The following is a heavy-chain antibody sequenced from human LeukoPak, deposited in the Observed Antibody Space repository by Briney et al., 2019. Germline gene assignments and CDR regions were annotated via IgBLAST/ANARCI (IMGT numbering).Heavy chain of an antibody. CDR2: IYTSGST. Sequence: PSETLSLTCTVSGGSISSGGYYWSWIRQPAGKGLEWIGRIYTSGSTNYNPSLKSRVTISVDTAKNQFSLKLSSVTAADTAVYYCARGPVGYCSGGSCYGDYWGQGTLVTVSS. J-gene: IGHJ4*02. CDR1: GGSISSGGYY. V-gene: IGHV4-61*02. D-gene: IGHD2-15*01. CDR3: ARGPVGYCSGGSCYGDY.